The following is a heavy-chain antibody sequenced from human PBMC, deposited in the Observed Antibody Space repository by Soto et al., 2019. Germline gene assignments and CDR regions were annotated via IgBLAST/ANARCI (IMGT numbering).Heavy chain of an antibody. Sequence: PGESLKISCKTSGYNFSNYWIGWVRQVPGKGPEWMGIIYPGDSDIVYSPSFGGQVTISADKSITTAYLQWSSLKASDTAMYYCARTSAAGKYYYGMDVWGQGTTVTVSS. CDR3: ARTSAAGKYYYGMDV. V-gene: IGHV5-51*01. CDR1: GYNFSNYW. J-gene: IGHJ6*02. D-gene: IGHD6-13*01. CDR2: IYPGDSDI.